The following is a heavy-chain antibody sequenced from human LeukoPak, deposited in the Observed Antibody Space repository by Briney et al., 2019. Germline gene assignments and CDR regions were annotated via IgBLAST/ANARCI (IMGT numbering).Heavy chain of an antibody. J-gene: IGHJ4*02. CDR1: GFTFSSYA. CDR3: AKNAHYQGYSYGGIDY. CDR2: ISGSGGST. Sequence: GGSLRLSCAASGFTFSSYAMSWVRQAPGKGLEWVSAISGSGGSTYYADSVKGRFTISRDNSKNTLYLQMNSLRAEDTAVYYCAKNAHYQGYSYGGIDYWGQGTLVTVSS. V-gene: IGHV3-23*01. D-gene: IGHD5-18*01.